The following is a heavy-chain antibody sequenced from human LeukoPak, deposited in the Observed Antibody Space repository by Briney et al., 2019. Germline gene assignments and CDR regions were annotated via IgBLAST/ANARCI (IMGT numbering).Heavy chain of an antibody. V-gene: IGHV3-74*01. CDR1: GFTFSSYW. CDR2: INSDGSST. J-gene: IGHJ4*02. Sequence: GGSLKLTCAASGFTFSSYWMHWVRQAAGEGLVWVSRINSDGSSTNYADSVKGRFTISRDNAKNTLSLQMNSLRAEDTAVYYCARAGNSSSRRYFDYWGQGTLVTVSS. D-gene: IGHD6-6*01. CDR3: ARAGNSSSRRYFDY.